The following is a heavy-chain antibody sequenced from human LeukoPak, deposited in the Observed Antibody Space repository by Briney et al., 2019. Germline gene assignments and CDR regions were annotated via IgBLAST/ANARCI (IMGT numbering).Heavy chain of an antibody. Sequence: GESLKISCKTSGYSFRIYGIAWVRQMPGKGLEWMGLIYPSDSDTRYSPSFQGQVTVSADKSISTAYLQWSSLKASDTGMYYCARLYRSWYGEIDYWGQGTLVTVSS. V-gene: IGHV5-51*01. D-gene: IGHD6-13*01. CDR3: ARLYRSWYGEIDY. CDR2: IYPSDSDT. J-gene: IGHJ4*02. CDR1: GYSFRIYG.